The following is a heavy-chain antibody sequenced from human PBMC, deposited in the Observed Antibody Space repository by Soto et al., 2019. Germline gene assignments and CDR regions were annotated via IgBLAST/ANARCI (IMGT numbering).Heavy chain of an antibody. D-gene: IGHD1-1*01. Sequence: SETLSLTCTVSGASISGYYWRWIRKSAGKGLEWIARIYATGTTDYNPSLKSRVMMSVDTSKKQFSLRLRSVTAADTAVYYCVRDGTKTLRDWFDPWGQGISVTVSS. CDR2: IYATGTT. CDR1: GASISGYY. J-gene: IGHJ5*02. V-gene: IGHV4-4*07. CDR3: VRDGTKTLRDWFDP.